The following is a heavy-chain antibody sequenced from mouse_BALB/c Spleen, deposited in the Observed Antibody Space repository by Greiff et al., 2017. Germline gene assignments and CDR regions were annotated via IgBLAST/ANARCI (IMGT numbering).Heavy chain of an antibody. Sequence: QVQLQQSGAELVKPGASVKLSCKASGYTFTSYYMYWVKQRPGQGLEWIGEINPSNGGTNFNEKFKSKATLTVDKSSSTAYMQLSSLTSEDSAVYYCTRWGNYGWFAYWGQGTLVTVSA. V-gene: IGHV1S81*02. CDR2: INPSNGGT. J-gene: IGHJ3*01. CDR3: TRWGNYGWFAY. D-gene: IGHD2-1*01. CDR1: GYTFTSYY.